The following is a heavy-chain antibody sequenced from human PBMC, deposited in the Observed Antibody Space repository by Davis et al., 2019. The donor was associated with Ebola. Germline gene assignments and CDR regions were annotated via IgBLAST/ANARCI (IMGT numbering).Heavy chain of an antibody. J-gene: IGHJ6*03. D-gene: IGHD3-3*01. Sequence: ASVKVSCKTSGYTFSNYGITWVRQAPGQGLEWMGWSSAYNGNTNYAQNLQGRVTMTTDTSTSTAYMELRSLTSDDTAVYYCARAEPDAPYYDFGGTYVSGGFYMYVWGQGTTVTVSS. CDR2: SSAYNGNT. V-gene: IGHV1-18*04. CDR1: GYTFSNYG. CDR3: ARAEPDAPYYDFGGTYVSGGFYMYV.